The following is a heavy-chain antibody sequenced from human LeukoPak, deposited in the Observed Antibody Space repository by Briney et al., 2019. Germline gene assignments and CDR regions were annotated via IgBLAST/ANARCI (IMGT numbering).Heavy chain of an antibody. CDR3: ARSRYYYYYYMDV. CDR2: INHSGST. Sequence: SETLSLTCAVYGGSFSGYYWSWIRQPPGKGLEWIGEINHSGSTNYNPSLKSRVTISVDTSKNQFSLKLSSVTAADTAVYYCARSRYYYYYYMDVWGKGTTVTVSS. V-gene: IGHV4-34*01. J-gene: IGHJ6*03. CDR1: GGSFSGYY.